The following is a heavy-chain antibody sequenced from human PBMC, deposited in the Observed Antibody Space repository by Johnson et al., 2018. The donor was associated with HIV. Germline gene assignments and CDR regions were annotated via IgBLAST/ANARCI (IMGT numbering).Heavy chain of an antibody. CDR2: MWYDGSNK. CDR1: GFTISNYG. Sequence: QVQLVESGGGVVQPGRSLRLSCVASGFTISNYGMHWVRQAPGKGLEWVAVMWYDGSNKYYADSVKGRFTISRDNAKNSLYLQMNSLRAEDTAVYYCARDMDIWGQGTMVTVSS. J-gene: IGHJ3*02. V-gene: IGHV3-33*01. CDR3: ARDMDI.